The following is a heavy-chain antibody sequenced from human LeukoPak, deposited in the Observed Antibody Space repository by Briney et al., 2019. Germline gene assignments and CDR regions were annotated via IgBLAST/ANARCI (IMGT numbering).Heavy chain of an antibody. CDR1: GYTFTSYH. Sequence: ASVKVSCKASGYTFTSYHMHWVRQAPGQGLEWMGLINLSGGSTTYAQRFQGRVTLTRDTSTSTVYMELSSLRSDDTAVYYCARVGGSYDHTLGDYWGQGTLVTVSS. J-gene: IGHJ4*02. D-gene: IGHD1-26*01. CDR3: ARVGGSYDHTLGDY. V-gene: IGHV1-46*01. CDR2: INLSGGST.